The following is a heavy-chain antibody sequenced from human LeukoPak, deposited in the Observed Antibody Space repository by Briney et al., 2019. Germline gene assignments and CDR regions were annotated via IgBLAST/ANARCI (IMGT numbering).Heavy chain of an antibody. J-gene: IGHJ3*02. D-gene: IGHD3-9*01. CDR3: ARHWAKLRYFDWFKTDAFDT. Sequence: GGSLRLSCAASGFTFSSYWMSWVRQAPGKGLEWVANIKQDGSEKYYVDSVKGRFTISRDNAKNSLYLQMNSLRAEDTAVYYCARHWAKLRYFDWFKTDAFDTWGQGTMVTVSS. V-gene: IGHV3-7*01. CDR2: IKQDGSEK. CDR1: GFTFSSYW.